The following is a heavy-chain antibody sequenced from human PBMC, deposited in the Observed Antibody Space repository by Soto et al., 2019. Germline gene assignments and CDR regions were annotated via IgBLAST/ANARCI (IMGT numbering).Heavy chain of an antibody. V-gene: IGHV4-31*03. CDR1: GGSISSDNYY. J-gene: IGHJ1*01. Sequence: QVQLQESGPGLVKPSQTLSLTCTVSGGSISSDNYYWSWIRQHPGKGLEWIGYIYYSGSTYYNPSLKSRVTISMDTSKNQFSLELTSVTAADTAMFYCAGGYGGNSNGEYFHHWGQGTLVTVSS. D-gene: IGHD1-20*01. CDR2: IYYSGST. CDR3: AGGYGGNSNGEYFHH.